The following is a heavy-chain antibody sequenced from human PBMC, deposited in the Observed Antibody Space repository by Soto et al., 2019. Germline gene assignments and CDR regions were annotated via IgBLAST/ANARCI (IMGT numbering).Heavy chain of an antibody. CDR3: ARDSPGCSGGSCYSDY. CDR2: ISSSSSYI. Sequence: GGSLRLSCAASGFTFSSYSMNWVRQAPGKGLEWVSSISSSSSYIYYADSVKGRFTISRDNAKNSLYLQMNSLRAEDTAVYYCARDSPGCSGGSCYSDYWGQGTLVTVSS. D-gene: IGHD2-15*01. J-gene: IGHJ4*02. V-gene: IGHV3-21*01. CDR1: GFTFSSYS.